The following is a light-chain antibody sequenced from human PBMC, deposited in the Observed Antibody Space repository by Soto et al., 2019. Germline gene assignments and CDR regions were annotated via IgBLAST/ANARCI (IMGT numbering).Light chain of an antibody. V-gene: IGKV3-15*01. CDR3: QHYNNWLGA. Sequence: EIVLTQSPGTLSLSPGERATLSCRASQSVRSSYFAWYQQKPGQAPRLLIYGASTRATGIPDRFSGSGSRTEFTLTISSLQSEDFAVYYCQHYNNWLGAFGGGTKVDIK. J-gene: IGKJ4*01. CDR1: QSVRSSY. CDR2: GAS.